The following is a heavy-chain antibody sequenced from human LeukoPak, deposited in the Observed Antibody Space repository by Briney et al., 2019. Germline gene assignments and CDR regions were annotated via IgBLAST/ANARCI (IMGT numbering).Heavy chain of an antibody. J-gene: IGHJ3*02. CDR1: GFTFSDHY. Sequence: GGSLRLSCAASGFTFSDHYMDWVRQAPGKGLEWVGRSRNKANSYTTEYAVSVKGRFTISRDDSKNSLYLQMNSLKTEDTAVYYCARATGAFDIWGQGTMVTVSS. D-gene: IGHD1-14*01. CDR3: ARATGAFDI. V-gene: IGHV3-72*01. CDR2: SRNKANSYTT.